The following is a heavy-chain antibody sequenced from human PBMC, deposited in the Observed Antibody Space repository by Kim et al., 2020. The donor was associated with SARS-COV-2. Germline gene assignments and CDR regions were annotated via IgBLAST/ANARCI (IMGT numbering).Heavy chain of an antibody. CDR1: GGSISSSSYY. CDR3: ARHGNYDILTGYPYYFDY. D-gene: IGHD3-9*01. Sequence: SETLSLTCTVSGGSISSSSYYWGWIRQPPGKGLEWIGSIYYSGSTYYNPSLKSRVTISVDTSKNQFSLKLSSVTAADTAVYYCARHGNYDILTGYPYYFDYWGQGTLFTVSS. V-gene: IGHV4-39*01. J-gene: IGHJ4*02. CDR2: IYYSGST.